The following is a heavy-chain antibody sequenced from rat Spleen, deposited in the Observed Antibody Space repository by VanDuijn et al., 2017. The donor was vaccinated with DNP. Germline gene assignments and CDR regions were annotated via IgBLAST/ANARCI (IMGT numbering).Heavy chain of an antibody. J-gene: IGHJ4*01. CDR1: GFTFSDYY. CDR3: TRHRTIMPYYYAMDA. V-gene: IGHV5-20*01. CDR2: IRYDGGRI. Sequence: EVQLVESGGGLVQPGRSLKLSCAVSGFTFSDYYMAWVRQAPKKGLEWVASIRYDGGRIYYRDSLKGRFTISRDNAQSTLYLQMDSLRSEDTATYYCTRHRTIMPYYYAMDAWGQGASVTVSS. D-gene: IGHD1-12*01.